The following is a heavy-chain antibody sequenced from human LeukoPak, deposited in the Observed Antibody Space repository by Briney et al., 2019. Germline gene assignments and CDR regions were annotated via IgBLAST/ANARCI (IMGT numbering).Heavy chain of an antibody. CDR3: ARDVEQWLVRVYYFDY. Sequence: GGSLRLSCAASGFTFSRYSMNWVRQAPGKGLEWVSYISSGSTTIYYADSVKGRFTISRDNAKNSLYLQMNSLRAEDTAVYYCARDVEQWLVRVYYFDYWGQGTLVTVSS. V-gene: IGHV3-48*01. CDR1: GFTFSRYS. J-gene: IGHJ4*02. CDR2: ISSGSTTI. D-gene: IGHD6-19*01.